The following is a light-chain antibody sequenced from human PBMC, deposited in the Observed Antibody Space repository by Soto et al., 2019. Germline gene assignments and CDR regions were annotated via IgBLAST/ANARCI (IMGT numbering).Light chain of an antibody. J-gene: IGKJ3*01. V-gene: IGKV3-11*01. CDR1: QSVSSY. Sequence: EIVLTQSPATLSLSPGERATLSCRASQSVSSYLAGYQQKTGQAPRLLIDDASNRATGIPARFISSRSWTDFTLTTSSREPEDFAVYYCQQRSNWPPVTFGPGTKVDIK. CDR3: QQRSNWPPVT. CDR2: DAS.